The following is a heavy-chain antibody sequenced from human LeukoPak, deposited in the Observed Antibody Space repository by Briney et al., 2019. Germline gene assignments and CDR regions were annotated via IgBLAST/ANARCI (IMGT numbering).Heavy chain of an antibody. Sequence: SVKVSCKASGGTFSSYAISWVRQAPGQGLEWMGGIIPIFGTANYAQKSQGRVTITADESTSTAYMELSSLRSEDTAEYYCARSSHCSSTSCPLTHHYWGQGTLVTVSS. CDR1: GGTFSSYA. CDR3: ARSSHCSSTSCPLTHHY. D-gene: IGHD2-2*01. CDR2: IIPIFGTA. J-gene: IGHJ4*02. V-gene: IGHV1-69*13.